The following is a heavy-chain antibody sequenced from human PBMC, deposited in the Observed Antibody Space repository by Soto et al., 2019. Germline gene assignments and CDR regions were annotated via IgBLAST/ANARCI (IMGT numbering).Heavy chain of an antibody. D-gene: IGHD2-21*02. CDR1: GYTFTTYD. J-gene: IGHJ4*02. CDR3: ARSIVVVTALDY. Sequence: QVQLVQSGAEEKKPGASVKVSCKASGYTFTTYDMHWVRQAPGQRLEWMGWINPGNGNTKYSQKFQGRVTITRDTSASTAYMELSSLRSEDTAVYYCARSIVVVTALDYWGQGTLVTVSS. CDR2: INPGNGNT. V-gene: IGHV1-3*05.